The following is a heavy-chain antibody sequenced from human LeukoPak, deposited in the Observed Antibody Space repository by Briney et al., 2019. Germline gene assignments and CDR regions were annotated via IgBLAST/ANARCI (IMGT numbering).Heavy chain of an antibody. CDR2: ISSSSSYI. J-gene: IGHJ4*02. CDR1: GFTFSSYA. Sequence: GGSLRLSCAASGFTFSSYAMSWVRQAPGKGLEWVSSISSSSSYIYYADSVKSRFTISRDNAKNSLYLQMNSLRAEDTAVYYCARVLAAAGLYYFDYWGQGTLVTISS. CDR3: ARVLAAAGLYYFDY. V-gene: IGHV3-21*01. D-gene: IGHD6-13*01.